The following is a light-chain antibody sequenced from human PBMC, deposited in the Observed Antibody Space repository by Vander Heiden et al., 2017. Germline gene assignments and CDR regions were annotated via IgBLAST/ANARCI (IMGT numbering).Light chain of an antibody. Sequence: QSVLTPPPSASGTPGQRVTISCSGSSSNIGSNYVYWYQQLPGTAPKLLIYSNNQRPSGVPDRFSGSKSGTSASLAISGLRPEDEADYYCAAWDDSLSGWVFGGETKLTVL. CDR3: AAWDDSLSGWV. CDR1: SSNIGSNY. J-gene: IGLJ3*02. CDR2: SNN. V-gene: IGLV1-47*02.